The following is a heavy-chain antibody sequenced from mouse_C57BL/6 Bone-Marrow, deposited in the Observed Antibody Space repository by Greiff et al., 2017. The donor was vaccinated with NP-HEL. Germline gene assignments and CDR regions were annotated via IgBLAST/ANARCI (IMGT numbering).Heavy chain of an antibody. Sequence: VQLQQPGAELVMPGASVKLSCKASGYTFTSYWMHWVKQRPGQGLEWIGEIDPSDSYTNYNQKFKGKSTLTVDKSSSTAYMQLSSLTSEDSAVYYCARRGNPLAMDYWGQGTSVTVSS. V-gene: IGHV1-69*01. CDR2: IDPSDSYT. D-gene: IGHD2-1*01. CDR3: ARRGNPLAMDY. J-gene: IGHJ4*01. CDR1: GYTFTSYW.